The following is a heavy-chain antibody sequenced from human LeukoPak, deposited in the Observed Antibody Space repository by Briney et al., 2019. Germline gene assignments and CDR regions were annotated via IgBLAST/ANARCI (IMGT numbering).Heavy chain of an antibody. CDR2: IYPGDSDT. V-gene: IGHV5-51*01. CDR3: ARRYGSGSEADYYYYMDV. D-gene: IGHD3-10*01. Sequence: GESLKISCKGSGYSFTSYWIGWVRQIPGKGLEWMGSIYPGDSDTRYSPAFQGQVTISADKSISPAYLQWSSLKASDTAMYYCARRYGSGSEADYYYYMDVWGKGTTVTVSS. CDR1: GYSFTSYW. J-gene: IGHJ6*03.